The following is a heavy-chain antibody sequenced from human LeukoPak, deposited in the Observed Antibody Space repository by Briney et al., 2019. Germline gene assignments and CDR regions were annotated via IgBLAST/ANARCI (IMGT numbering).Heavy chain of an antibody. J-gene: IGHJ4*02. Sequence: PSETLSLTCAVSGGSISSGGYSWSWIRQPPGKGLEWIGYIYHSGSTYYNPSLKSRVTISVDRSKNQFSLKLSSVTAADTAVYYCARGGYEMDYWGQGTLVTVSS. CDR3: ARGGYEMDY. D-gene: IGHD3-22*01. V-gene: IGHV4-30-2*01. CDR1: GGSISSGGYS. CDR2: IYHSGST.